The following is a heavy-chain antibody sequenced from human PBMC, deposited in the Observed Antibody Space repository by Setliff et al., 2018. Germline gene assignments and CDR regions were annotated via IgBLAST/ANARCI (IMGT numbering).Heavy chain of an antibody. V-gene: IGHV4-61*09. D-gene: IGHD3-22*01. CDR2: IYTSWST. CDR1: DDSISSRHYY. Sequence: KPSETLSLTCTVSDDSISSRHYYWSWIRQPAGKGLEWLGQIYTSWSTNYNPSLKSRVTISVDTSKNQFSLKLSSVTAADTAVYYCARGHPPSDSSGYYYAYWGQGTLVTVSS. CDR3: ARGHPPSDSSGYYYAY. J-gene: IGHJ4*02.